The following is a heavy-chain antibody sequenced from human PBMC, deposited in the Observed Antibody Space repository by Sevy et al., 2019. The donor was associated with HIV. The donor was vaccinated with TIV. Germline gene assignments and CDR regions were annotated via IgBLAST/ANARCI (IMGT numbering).Heavy chain of an antibody. Sequence: GGSLRLSCAASGFTFSSYAMHWVRQAPGKGLEWVAVISYDGSNKYYADSVKGRFTISRDNSKNTLYLQMNSLRAEDTAVYYCAPVAGIGYFDYWGHGTLVTVSS. CDR1: GFTFSSYA. CDR2: ISYDGSNK. D-gene: IGHD6-19*01. CDR3: APVAGIGYFDY. J-gene: IGHJ4*01. V-gene: IGHV3-30-3*01.